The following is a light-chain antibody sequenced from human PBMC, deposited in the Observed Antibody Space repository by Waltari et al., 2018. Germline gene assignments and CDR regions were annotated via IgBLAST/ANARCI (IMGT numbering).Light chain of an antibody. CDR3: QQYNSYSLLT. Sequence: DIQMTQSPSTLSASVGDRVTITCRASQSISNWLAWYQQKPGKATKLMIYKSSTLESGGPSRFSGSRSGTEFTLTISSLQPDDFATYYCQQYNSYSLLTFGGGTKVEIK. J-gene: IGKJ4*01. V-gene: IGKV1-5*03. CDR1: QSISNW. CDR2: KSS.